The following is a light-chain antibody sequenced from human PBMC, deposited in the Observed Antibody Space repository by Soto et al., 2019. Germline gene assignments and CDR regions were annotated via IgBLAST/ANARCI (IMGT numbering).Light chain of an antibody. CDR3: QQYNNLPPT. CDR2: SSS. J-gene: IGKJ1*01. CDR1: QRISTN. Sequence: DIAMTQSPPILSVSPGEGATLSCGASQRISTNLAWYQHIPGQAPRLLIVSSSRRPTDVPARFSGSGSGTDFTLTISSLQSEDSAFYYCQQYNNLPPTFGQGTKVDI. V-gene: IGKV3-15*01.